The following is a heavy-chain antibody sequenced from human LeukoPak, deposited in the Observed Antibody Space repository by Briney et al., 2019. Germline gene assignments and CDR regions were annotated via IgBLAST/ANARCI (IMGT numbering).Heavy chain of an antibody. CDR3: ARHARRYCYYYGMDV. CDR1: GGSISSSSYY. CDR2: IYYSGST. Sequence: SETLSLTCTLSGGSISSSSYYWGWIRQPPGKGLEWIGSIYYSGSTYYNPSLKSRVTISVDTSKNQFSLKLSSVTAADTAVYYCARHARRYCYYYGMDVWGQGTTVTVA. V-gene: IGHV4-39*01. J-gene: IGHJ6*02.